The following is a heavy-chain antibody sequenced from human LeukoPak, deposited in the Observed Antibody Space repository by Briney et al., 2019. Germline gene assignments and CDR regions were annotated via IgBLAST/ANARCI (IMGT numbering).Heavy chain of an antibody. D-gene: IGHD2-2*01. Sequence: ASVKVSCKASGGTFSSYAISWVRQAPGQGLEWMGGIIPIFGTANYAQKFQGRVTITADESTSTAYMELSSLRSEDTAVYYCARDQGEYQLLAAFDYWGQGTLVTVSS. J-gene: IGHJ4*02. CDR1: GGTFSSYA. CDR2: IIPIFGTA. CDR3: ARDQGEYQLLAAFDY. V-gene: IGHV1-69*13.